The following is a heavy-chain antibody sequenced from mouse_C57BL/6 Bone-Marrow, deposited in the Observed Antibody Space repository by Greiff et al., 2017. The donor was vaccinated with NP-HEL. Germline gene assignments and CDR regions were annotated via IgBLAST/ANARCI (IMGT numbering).Heavy chain of an antibody. J-gene: IGHJ3*01. Sequence: QVQLQQPGAELVKPGASVKMSCKASGYTFTSYWITWVKQRPGQGLEWIGDIYPGSGSTNYNEKFKSMAPLTVDTSSSTAYMQLSSLTSEDSAVYDGARSRWLLRSWCAYGGQGTRVTVTA. CDR1: GYTFTSYW. V-gene: IGHV1-55*01. CDR3: ARSRWLLRSWCAY. D-gene: IGHD2-3*01. CDR2: IYPGSGST.